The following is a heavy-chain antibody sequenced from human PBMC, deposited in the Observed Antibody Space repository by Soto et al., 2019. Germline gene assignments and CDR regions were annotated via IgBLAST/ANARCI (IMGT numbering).Heavy chain of an antibody. CDR2: ISAYNGNT. J-gene: IGHJ6*02. CDR3: ARVSGSSWPYYYYGMDV. Sequence: QVQLVQSGAEVKKPGASVKVSCKASGYTFTSYGISWVRQAPGQGLEWMGWISAYNGNTNYAQKLQGRVTMTTDTSTRTAYMELRSLRSDDTAVYYCARVSGSSWPYYYYGMDVWGQGTTVTVSS. V-gene: IGHV1-18*01. CDR1: GYTFTSYG. D-gene: IGHD6-13*01.